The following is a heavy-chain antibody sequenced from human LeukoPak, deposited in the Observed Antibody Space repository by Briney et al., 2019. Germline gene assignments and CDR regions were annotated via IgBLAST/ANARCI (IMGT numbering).Heavy chain of an antibody. CDR1: GFSFTSSW. Sequence: GGSLRLSCVASGFSFTSSWMTWVRQAPGKGLEWVANIAGDESQKRYMDSVKGRFTISRDNAKNSLYLQLNSLRAEDTAIYYGVRDLSPVSDRNVWYDALDIWGQGTMVTVSS. J-gene: IGHJ3*02. V-gene: IGHV3-7*01. CDR2: IAGDESQK. CDR3: VRDLSPVSDRNVWYDALDI. D-gene: IGHD1-1*01.